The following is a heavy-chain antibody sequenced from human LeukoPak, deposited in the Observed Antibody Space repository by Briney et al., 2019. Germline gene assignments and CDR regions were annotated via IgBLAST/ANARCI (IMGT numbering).Heavy chain of an antibody. V-gene: IGHV3-23*01. CDR2: ISGSGGST. J-gene: IGHJ4*02. CDR1: GFTFSSYA. CDR3: ARDPAVLAVAGIGLYDY. D-gene: IGHD6-19*01. Sequence: PGGSLRLSCAASGFTFSSYAMSWVRQAPGKGLEWVSAISGSGGSTYYADSVKGRFTISRDNSKNTLYLQMNSLRAEDTAVYYCARDPAVLAVAGIGLYDYWGQGTLVTVSS.